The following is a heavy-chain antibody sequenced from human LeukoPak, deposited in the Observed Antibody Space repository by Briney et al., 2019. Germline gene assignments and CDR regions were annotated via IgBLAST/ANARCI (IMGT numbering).Heavy chain of an antibody. V-gene: IGHV1-18*04. CDR3: ARHYSYDTSAYPYYFDY. J-gene: IGHJ4*02. D-gene: IGHD3-22*01. CDR2: ISAYNGST. CDR1: GYTFTGYY. Sequence: GASVKVSCKASGYTFTGYYMHWVRQAPGQGLEWMGWISAYNGSTKNAQKLQGRVTMTTDTSTSTAYMELRSLRSDDTAVYYCARHYSYDTSAYPYYFDYWGQGTLVTVSS.